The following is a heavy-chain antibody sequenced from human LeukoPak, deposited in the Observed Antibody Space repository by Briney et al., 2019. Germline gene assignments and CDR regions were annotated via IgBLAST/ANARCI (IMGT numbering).Heavy chain of an antibody. V-gene: IGHV3-23*01. Sequence: GGSLRLSCAASGFTFDDYAMHWVRQAPGKGLEWVSGISGSGGGKFYADSVKGRFIISRDKSKSTLYLQMNSLKAEDAAVYYCAKDNADYPIYYFDSWGQGTLVTVSS. CDR1: GFTFDDYA. CDR2: ISGSGGGK. CDR3: AKDNADYPIYYFDS. J-gene: IGHJ4*02. D-gene: IGHD3-16*01.